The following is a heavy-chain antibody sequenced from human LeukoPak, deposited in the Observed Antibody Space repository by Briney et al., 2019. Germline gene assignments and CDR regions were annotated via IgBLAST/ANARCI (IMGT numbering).Heavy chain of an antibody. Sequence: VASVKVSCKASGYTFTGYYMHWVRQAPGQGLEWMGWISAYNGNTNYAQKLQGRVTMTTDTSTSTAYMELRSLRSDDTAVYYCARETGTSYNWFDPWGQGTLVTVSS. V-gene: IGHV1-18*04. CDR3: ARETGTSYNWFDP. CDR1: GYTFTGYY. D-gene: IGHD1-1*01. J-gene: IGHJ5*02. CDR2: ISAYNGNT.